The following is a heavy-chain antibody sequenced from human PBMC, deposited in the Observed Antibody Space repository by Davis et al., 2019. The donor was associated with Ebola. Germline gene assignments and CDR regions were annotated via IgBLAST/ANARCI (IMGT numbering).Heavy chain of an antibody. V-gene: IGHV5-51*01. CDR1: GYSFTSYW. J-gene: IGHJ4*02. Sequence: PGGSLRLSCKGSGYSFTSYWIGWVRQMPGKGLEWMGIIYPGDSDTRYSPSFQGQVTISADKSINTAYLQWSSLKASDTAMYYCARLSGSYYTGGVDYWGQGTLVTVSS. CDR2: IYPGDSDT. CDR3: ARLSGSYYTGGVDY. D-gene: IGHD1-26*01.